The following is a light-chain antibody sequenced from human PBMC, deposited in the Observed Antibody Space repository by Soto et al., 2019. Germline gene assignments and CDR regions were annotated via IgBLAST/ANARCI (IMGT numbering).Light chain of an antibody. V-gene: IGKV1-5*01. CDR1: QSIKSW. CDR2: DAS. CDR3: QQYNSYPWT. Sequence: DIQMTQSPSTLSASVGDRVTITCRASQSIKSWLAWYQQKPGRAPKLLIHDASSLESGVPSRFSGSGSGTEFILTISSLQPDDFATYYCQQYNSYPWTFGQGTKVEVK. J-gene: IGKJ1*01.